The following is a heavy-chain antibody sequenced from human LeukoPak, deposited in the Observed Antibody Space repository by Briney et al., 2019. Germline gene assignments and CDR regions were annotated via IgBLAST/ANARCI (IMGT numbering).Heavy chain of an antibody. V-gene: IGHV3-23*01. CDR3: AKGGWDTAMGVSYYYYGMDV. D-gene: IGHD5-18*01. J-gene: IGHJ6*02. Sequence: PGGSLRLSCAASGFAFSTYAMTWVRQAPEKGLQWVSTISTSGRATYYADSVEGRFTISRDNSKNTLYLQMNSLRAEDTAVYYCAKGGWDTAMGVSYYYYGMDVWGQGTTVTVSS. CDR2: ISTSGRAT. CDR1: GFAFSTYA.